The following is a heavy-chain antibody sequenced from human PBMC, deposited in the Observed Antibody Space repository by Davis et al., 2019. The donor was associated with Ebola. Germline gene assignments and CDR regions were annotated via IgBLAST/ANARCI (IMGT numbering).Heavy chain of an antibody. CDR3: ARGRRYDFWSGYSLWGY. CDR1: GRSFSGYY. Sequence: MPSETLSLTCAVYGRSFSGYYWSWIRQPPGTGLEWIGEINHSGSTNYNPSLKSRVTISVDTSKNQFSLKLSSVTAADTAVYYCARGRRYDFWSGYSLWGYWGQGTLVTVSS. J-gene: IGHJ4*02. V-gene: IGHV4-34*01. D-gene: IGHD3-3*01. CDR2: INHSGST.